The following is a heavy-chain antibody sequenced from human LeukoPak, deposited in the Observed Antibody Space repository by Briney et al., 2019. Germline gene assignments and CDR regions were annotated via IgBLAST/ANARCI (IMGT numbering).Heavy chain of an antibody. CDR1: GFTFDDYA. CDR3: AKDMGWERKGGVY. CDR2: INWNSGSI. J-gene: IGHJ4*02. V-gene: IGHV3-9*01. D-gene: IGHD1-26*01. Sequence: PGGSLRLSCAASGFTFDDYAMHGVRQAPGKGLEWVSGINWNSGSIGYADSVKGRFTISRDNAKNSLYLQMNSLRAEDTALYYCAKDMGWERKGGVYWGQGTLVTVSS.